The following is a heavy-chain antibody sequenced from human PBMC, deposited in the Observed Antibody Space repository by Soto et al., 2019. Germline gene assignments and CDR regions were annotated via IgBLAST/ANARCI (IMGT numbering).Heavy chain of an antibody. D-gene: IGHD3-10*01. J-gene: IGHJ4*02. CDR1: GFTFSDHY. CDR3: ASANSGNDY. V-gene: IGHV3-72*01. Sequence: EVQLVESGGGLVQPGGSLRLCCAASGFTFSDHYMDWVRQAPGKGLEWVGRTRDKANSYTTEYAASVKGRFTISRDDSKNSLYLQMNSLKTEDTAVYYCASANSGNDYWGQGTLVTVSS. CDR2: TRDKANSYTT.